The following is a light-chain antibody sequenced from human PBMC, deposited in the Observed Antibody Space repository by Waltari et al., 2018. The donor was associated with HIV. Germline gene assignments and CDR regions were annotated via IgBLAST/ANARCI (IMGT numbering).Light chain of an antibody. V-gene: IGLV2-14*03. CDR3: SSYTSSSTLCV. Sequence: SALTQPASVSRAPGHSGPLSSTGTSSAIGGYNSVAWYQQHPRKAPHLMISNVSHRPSWVSNRFSCAKSGNTASLTISGLQAEDEADYYCSSYTSSSTLCVFGSGTKVTVL. CDR2: NVS. J-gene: IGLJ1*01. CDR1: SSAIGGYNS.